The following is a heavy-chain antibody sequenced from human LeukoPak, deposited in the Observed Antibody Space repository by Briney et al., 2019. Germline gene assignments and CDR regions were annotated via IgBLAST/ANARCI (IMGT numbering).Heavy chain of an antibody. CDR2: INPNSGGT. CDR3: ARGHYDILTCYYSFDY. V-gene: IGHV1-2*02. J-gene: IGHJ4*02. D-gene: IGHD3-9*01. CDR1: GYTFTGYY. Sequence: ASVKVSCKASGYTFTGYYMHWVRHAPGQGLEWMGWINPNSGGTNYAQKFQGRVTMTRDTSISTAYMELSRLRSDDTAVYYFARGHYDILTCYYSFDYWGQGTLVTVSS.